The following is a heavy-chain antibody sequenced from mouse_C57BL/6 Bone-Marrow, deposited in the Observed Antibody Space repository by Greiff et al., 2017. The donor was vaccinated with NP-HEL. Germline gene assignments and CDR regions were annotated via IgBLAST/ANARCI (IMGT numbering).Heavy chain of an antibody. Sequence: EVKLVESGGDLVKPGGSLKLSCAASGFTFSSYGMSWVRQTPDKRLEWVATISSGGSYTYYPDSVKGRFTISRDNAKNTLYLQMSSLKSEDTAMYYCARGHSSWFAYGGQGTLVTVSA. J-gene: IGHJ3*01. CDR2: ISSGGSYT. V-gene: IGHV5-6*02. CDR1: GFTFSSYG. D-gene: IGHD2-12*01. CDR3: ARGHSSWFAY.